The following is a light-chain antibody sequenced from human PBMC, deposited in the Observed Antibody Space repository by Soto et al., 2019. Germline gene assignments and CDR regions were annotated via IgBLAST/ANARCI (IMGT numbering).Light chain of an antibody. V-gene: IGKV1-5*03. J-gene: IGKJ1*01. CDR3: QQYNSYPWT. CDR1: QSISSW. Sequence: DIQMTQSPSTLSASVGDRVTIPCRASQSISSWLAWYQQKPGKAPKLLIYKASSLESGVPSRFSGSGSGTEFTVTISSLQPDDFATYYCQQYNSYPWTFGQGTKVDIK. CDR2: KAS.